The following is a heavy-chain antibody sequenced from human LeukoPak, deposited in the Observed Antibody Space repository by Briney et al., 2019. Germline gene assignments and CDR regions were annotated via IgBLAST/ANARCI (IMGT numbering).Heavy chain of an antibody. J-gene: IGHJ4*02. V-gene: IGHV3-74*01. Sequence: PGGSLRLSCAASGFSFSSYWMHWVRQAPGKGLVWVSRINSDGRSASYADSVTGRFTMSRDNAKNTLYLQMNSLRAEDTAVYYCVRDVWGDRDGFFEYWGQGTLVTVSS. CDR1: GFSFSSYW. CDR3: VRDVWGDRDGFFEY. CDR2: INSDGRSA. D-gene: IGHD2-21*01.